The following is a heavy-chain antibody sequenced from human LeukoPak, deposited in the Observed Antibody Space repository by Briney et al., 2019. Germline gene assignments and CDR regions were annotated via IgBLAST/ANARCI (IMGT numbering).Heavy chain of an antibody. D-gene: IGHD2-8*01. V-gene: IGHV4-30-4*07. J-gene: IGHJ4*02. CDR1: GGSISSGGYS. CDR2: IHYSGST. Sequence: SETLSLTCAVSGGSISSGGYSWSWIRQPPGKGLEWIGYIHYSGSTYYNPSLKSRVTISVDTSKNQFSLKLSSVTAADTAVYYCARGISEDIVPDYWGQGTLVTVSS. CDR3: ARGISEDIVPDY.